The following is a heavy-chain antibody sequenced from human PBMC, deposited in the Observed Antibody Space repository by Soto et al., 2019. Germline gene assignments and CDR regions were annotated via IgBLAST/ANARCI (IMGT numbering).Heavy chain of an antibody. CDR1: GGTFSSYA. D-gene: IGHD1-26*01. J-gene: IGHJ2*01. CDR2: IIPIFGTA. CDR3: ARFRPYSGSYLGYWYFDI. Sequence: SVKVSCKASGGTFSSYAISWVRQAPGQGLEWMGGIIPIFGTANYARKFQGRVTITADKSTSTAYMELSSLRSEDTAVYYCARFRPYSGSYLGYWYFDIWGRGTLVTVSS. V-gene: IGHV1-69*06.